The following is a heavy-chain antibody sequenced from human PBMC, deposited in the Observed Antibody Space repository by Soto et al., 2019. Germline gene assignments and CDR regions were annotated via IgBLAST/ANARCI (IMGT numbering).Heavy chain of an antibody. V-gene: IGHV3-21*02. CDR2: ISSTSTYI. CDR3: AREGTGFAY. CDR1: GFTFRSPI. J-gene: IGHJ4*02. Sequence: EVQLVESGGGLVKPWGSLRLSCAASGFTFRSPIMNGVRQSPGKGLEWVSAISSTSTYIFYANSIKGRFTMARDNAKNSLYLQMTSLRPDYTAVSYGAREGTGFAYWGQGTLVTVSS.